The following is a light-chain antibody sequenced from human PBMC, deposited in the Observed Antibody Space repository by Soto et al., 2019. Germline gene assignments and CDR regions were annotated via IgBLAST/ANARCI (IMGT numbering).Light chain of an antibody. CDR2: GTS. V-gene: IGKV3-20*01. CDR1: QSVSSKF. J-gene: IGKJ3*01. CDR3: QQYGSSLFT. Sequence: EIVLTQSPATLSVSPGERATLSCRASQSVSSKFLAWYQQKPGGAPMLLIYGTSIRATGVPGRFSGGGSGTDFTLTITRLEPEDFAVYYCQQYGSSLFTFGPGTKVDFK.